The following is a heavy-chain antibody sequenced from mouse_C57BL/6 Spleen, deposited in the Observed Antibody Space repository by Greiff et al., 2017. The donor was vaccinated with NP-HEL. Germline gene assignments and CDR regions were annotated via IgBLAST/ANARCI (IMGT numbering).Heavy chain of an antibody. D-gene: IGHD1-1*01. CDR2: ILPGSGST. J-gene: IGHJ2*01. CDR1: GYTFTGYW. CDR3: ARGESTTVVDYFDY. Sequence: QVQLKQSGAELMKPGASVKLSCKATGYTFTGYWIEWVKQRPGHGLEWIGEILPGSGSTNYNEKFKGKATLTADTSSKTAYMKLSILTTEDSAIYYCARGESTTVVDYFDYWGQGTTLTVSS. V-gene: IGHV1-9*01.